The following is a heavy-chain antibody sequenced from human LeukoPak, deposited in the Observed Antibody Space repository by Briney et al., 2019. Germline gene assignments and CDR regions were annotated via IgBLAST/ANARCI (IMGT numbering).Heavy chain of an antibody. J-gene: IGHJ4*02. V-gene: IGHV2-70*11. D-gene: IGHD6-13*01. CDR1: GFSLSTSGMC. Sequence: SGPALVKPTQTLTLTCTFSGFSLSTSGMCVSWIRQPPGKALEWLARIDWDDDKYHSTSLKTRLTISKDTSKNQVVLTMTNMDPVDTATYYCARSIAAAGTPYFDYWGQGTLVTVSS. CDR3: ARSIAAAGTPYFDY. CDR2: IDWDDDK.